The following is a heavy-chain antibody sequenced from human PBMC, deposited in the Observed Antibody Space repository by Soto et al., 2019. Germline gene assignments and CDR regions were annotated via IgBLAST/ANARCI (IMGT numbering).Heavy chain of an antibody. V-gene: IGHV3-7*05. J-gene: IGHJ6*02. D-gene: IGHD3-22*01. CDR2: IKQDGSEK. Sequence: GGSLRLSCAASGFTFSSYWMSWVRQAPGKGLEWVANIKQDGSEKYYVDSVKGRFTISRDNAKNSLYLQMNSLRAEDTAVYYCASSYYYDSSGYYPTNYYYYGMDVWGQGTTVTVSS. CDR3: ASSYYYDSSGYYPTNYYYYGMDV. CDR1: GFTFSSYW.